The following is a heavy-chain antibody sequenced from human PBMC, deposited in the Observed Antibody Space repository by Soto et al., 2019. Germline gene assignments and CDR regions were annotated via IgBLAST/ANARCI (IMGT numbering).Heavy chain of an antibody. V-gene: IGHV3-11*06. CDR3: ARDGGVIIAAATGGGYGMDV. CDR1: GFTFSDYY. Sequence: HVQMVESGGDLVKPGGSLRLSCAVSGFTFSDYYMSWIHQAPEKGLEWVAYISSRGNYTNYADSVRGRFTISRDNVKNSLFLQMNSLRDEDTAVYYCARDGGVIIAAATGGGYGMDVWGQGTTVIVSS. D-gene: IGHD2-2*01. CDR2: ISSRGNYT. J-gene: IGHJ6*02.